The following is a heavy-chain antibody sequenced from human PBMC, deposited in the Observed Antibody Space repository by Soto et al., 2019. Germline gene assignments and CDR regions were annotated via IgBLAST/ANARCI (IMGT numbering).Heavy chain of an antibody. J-gene: IGHJ6*02. V-gene: IGHV1-46*01. CDR1: GYTFTSYD. D-gene: IGHD3-3*01. CDR3: AREGAYDLDYYYGMDV. CDR2: INPNGGST. Sequence: ASVKVSCKASGYTFTSYDINWVRQATGQGLEWMGIINPNGGSTSYAQKFQGRVTMTRDTSMSTVYMELSSLRSEDTAVYYCAREGAYDLDYYYGMDVWGQGTTVTVSS.